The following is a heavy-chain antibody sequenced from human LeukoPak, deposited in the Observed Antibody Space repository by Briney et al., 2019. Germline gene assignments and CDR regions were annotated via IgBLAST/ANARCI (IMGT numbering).Heavy chain of an antibody. J-gene: IGHJ4*02. V-gene: IGHV3-23*01. CDR1: GSTFTNYA. CDR3: AKTYSGYDGADY. CDR2: ISHSGDKT. Sequence: PGGSLRLSCAASGSTFTNYAMNWVRQAPGRGLEWVSGISHSGDKTYYADSVKGRFTISRDNSKNTLYLQMNSLRAEDTALYYCAKTYSGYDGADYWGQGTLVTVSS. D-gene: IGHD5-12*01.